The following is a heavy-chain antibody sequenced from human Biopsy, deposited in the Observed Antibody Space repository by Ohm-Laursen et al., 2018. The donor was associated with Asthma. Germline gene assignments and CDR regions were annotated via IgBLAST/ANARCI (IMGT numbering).Heavy chain of an antibody. CDR1: GFTVSTNG. D-gene: IGHD3-22*01. CDR3: ARGDSSNWSHYYFDY. J-gene: IGHJ4*02. Sequence: SLRLSCAASGFTVSTNGMSWVRQPPGKGLEWVSVIYSGGGTYYADSVQGRVTISRDNSKNTLSLRMNSLRAEDTAVYYCARGDSSNWSHYYFDYWGQGTLVTVSS. CDR2: IYSGGGT. V-gene: IGHV3-53*01.